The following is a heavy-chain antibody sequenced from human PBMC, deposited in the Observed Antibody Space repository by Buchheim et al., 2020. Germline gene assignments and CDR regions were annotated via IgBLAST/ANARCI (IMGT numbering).Heavy chain of an antibody. J-gene: IGHJ4*02. Sequence: QVQLQQWGAGLLKPSETLSFTCAVYGGSFSGYYWSWIRQPPGKGLEWIGEINHSGSTNYNPSLKSRVTISVDTSKNQFSLKLSSVTAAGTAVYYCARGKKYLRWGSYRPFDYWGQGTL. V-gene: IGHV4-34*01. CDR1: GGSFSGYY. D-gene: IGHD3-16*02. CDR2: INHSGST. CDR3: ARGKKYLRWGSYRPFDY.